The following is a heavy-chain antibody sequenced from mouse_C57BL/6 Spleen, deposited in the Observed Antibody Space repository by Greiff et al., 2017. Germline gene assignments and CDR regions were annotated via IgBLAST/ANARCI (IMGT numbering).Heavy chain of an antibody. V-gene: IGHV1-81*01. CDR3: AREGAYYFDY. CDR2: IYPRSGNT. CDR1: GYTFTSYG. J-gene: IGHJ2*01. Sequence: VQLKESGAELARPGASVKLSCKASGYTFTSYGISWVKQRTGQGLEWIGEIYPRSGNTYYNEKFKGKATLTADKSSSTAYMELRSLTSEDSAVYFCAREGAYYFDYWGQGTTLTVSS.